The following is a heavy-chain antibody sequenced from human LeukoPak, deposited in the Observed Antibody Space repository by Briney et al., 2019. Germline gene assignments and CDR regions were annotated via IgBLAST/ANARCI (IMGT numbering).Heavy chain of an antibody. CDR3: ARDGSGIVATKFDY. Sequence: GGSLRLSCAASGFTFSSYSMNWVRQAPGKGLEWVSSISSSSSYIYYADSVKGRFTISRDNAKNSLYLQMNSLRAEDTAVYYCARDGSGIVATKFDYWGQGTLVTVSS. CDR2: ISSSSSYI. CDR1: GFTFSSYS. J-gene: IGHJ4*02. D-gene: IGHD5-12*01. V-gene: IGHV3-21*01.